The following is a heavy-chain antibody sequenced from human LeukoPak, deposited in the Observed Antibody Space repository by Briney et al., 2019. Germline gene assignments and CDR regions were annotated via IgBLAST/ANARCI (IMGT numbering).Heavy chain of an antibody. Sequence: GGSLRLSCVASGFTFSSYWMSWVRQAPGKGLECVSAISSNGGSTYYANSVKDRFTISRDNSKNTLYLQMGSLTAKDMAVYYCARGGSYSGSTWGYYFDYWGQGTLVTVSS. V-gene: IGHV3-64*01. CDR1: GFTFSSYW. CDR2: ISSNGGST. D-gene: IGHD1-26*01. J-gene: IGHJ4*02. CDR3: ARGGSYSGSTWGYYFDY.